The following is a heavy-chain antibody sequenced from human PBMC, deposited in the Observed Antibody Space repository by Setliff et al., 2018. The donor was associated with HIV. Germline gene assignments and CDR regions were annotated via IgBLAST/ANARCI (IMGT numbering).Heavy chain of an antibody. CDR1: GDPIFIGGYY. J-gene: IGHJ4*02. CDR3: GRLSETAMASFDS. CDR2: IYHTGKT. D-gene: IGHD5-18*01. Sequence: PSETLSLTCTVSGDPIFIGGYYWSWIRQHPGGGLEWIGYIYHTGKTYYNPSLQSRIIMSLDMSQNQFSLKLSSVTAADTAVYYCGRLSETAMASFDSWGQGTLVTVSS. V-gene: IGHV4-31*03.